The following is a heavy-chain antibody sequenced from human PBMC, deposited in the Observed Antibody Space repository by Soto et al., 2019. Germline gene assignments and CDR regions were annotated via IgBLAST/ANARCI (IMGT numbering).Heavy chain of an antibody. CDR3: AKDGVAAAAPGGYYFDH. V-gene: IGHV3-23*01. CDR1: GFTFSSYA. CDR2: ISGSGGST. D-gene: IGHD6-13*01. Sequence: GGSLRLSCAASGFTFSSYAMSWVRQAPGKGLEWVSAISGSGGSTYYADSVKGRFTISRDNSKNTLYLQMSSLRAEDTAVYYCAKDGVAAAAPGGYYFDHWGQGTLVTVSS. J-gene: IGHJ4*02.